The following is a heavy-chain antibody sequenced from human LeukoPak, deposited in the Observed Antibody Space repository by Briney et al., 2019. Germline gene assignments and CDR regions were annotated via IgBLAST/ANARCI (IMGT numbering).Heavy chain of an antibody. V-gene: IGHV4-39*07. D-gene: IGHD5-18*01. J-gene: IGHJ4*02. CDR3: ARSVGIQLWRGYFDY. Sequence: SETLSLTCTVSGGSISSYYWGWIRQPPGKGLEWIGSIYYSGSTYYNPSLKSRVTISVDTSKNQFSLKLSSVTAADTAVYYCARSVGIQLWRGYFDYWGQGTLVTVSS. CDR2: IYYSGST. CDR1: GGSISSYY.